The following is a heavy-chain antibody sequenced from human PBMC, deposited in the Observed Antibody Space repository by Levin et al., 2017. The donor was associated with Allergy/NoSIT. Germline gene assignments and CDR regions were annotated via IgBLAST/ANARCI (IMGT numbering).Heavy chain of an antibody. CDR3: ARERITMVRGVRDAFDI. Sequence: LSLPCAASGFTFRSYGMHWVRQAPGKGLEWVAVIWYDGSNKYYADSVKGRFTISRDNSKNTLYLQMNSLRAEDTAVYYCARERITMVRGVRDAFDIWGQGTMVTVSS. V-gene: IGHV3-33*01. D-gene: IGHD3-10*01. J-gene: IGHJ3*02. CDR1: GFTFRSYG. CDR2: IWYDGSNK.